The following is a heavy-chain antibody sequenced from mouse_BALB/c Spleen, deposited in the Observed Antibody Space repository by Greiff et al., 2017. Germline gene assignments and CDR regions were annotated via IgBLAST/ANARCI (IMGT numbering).Heavy chain of an antibody. CDR1: GFSLTSYG. Sequence: QVQLKESGPGLVAPSQSLSITCTVSGFSLTSYGVHWVRQPPGKGLEWLGVIWAGGSTNYNSALMSRLSISKDNSKSQVFLKMNSLQTDDTAMYYCAREDYYGSSLAYWGQGTLVTVSA. CDR2: IWAGGST. V-gene: IGHV2-9*02. CDR3: AREDYYGSSLAY. J-gene: IGHJ3*01. D-gene: IGHD1-1*01.